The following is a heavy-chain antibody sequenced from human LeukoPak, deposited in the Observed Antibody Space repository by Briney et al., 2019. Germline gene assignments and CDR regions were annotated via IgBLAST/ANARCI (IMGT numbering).Heavy chain of an antibody. CDR1: GASINGYF. V-gene: IGHV4-59*01. CDR2: VSHTGAT. Sequence: PSETLSLTCSVSGASINGYFWNWVRQTPEKRLDWIGYVSHTGATTSNPTLKSRVSITIDTSKSQISLTMTSVTAADSALYYCARDRRGSFYTFDLWGTGTIVSVS. J-gene: IGHJ3*01. D-gene: IGHD1-26*01. CDR3: ARDRRGSFYTFDL.